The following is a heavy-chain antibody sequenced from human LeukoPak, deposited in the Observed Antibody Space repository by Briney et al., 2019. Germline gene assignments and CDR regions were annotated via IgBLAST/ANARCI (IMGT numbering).Heavy chain of an antibody. J-gene: IGHJ4*02. Sequence: PGRSLRLSCAGSGFTLNDYYVNWLRQAPGKGLEWIAYISSSSRSVNYADSVKGRFTLSRDYAKNSVNLDMTSLRGEATAIYYCARVHNTIYWGQGVLVTVSS. D-gene: IGHD5-24*01. CDR1: GFTLNDYY. CDR3: ARVHNTIY. CDR2: ISSSSRSV. V-gene: IGHV3-11*04.